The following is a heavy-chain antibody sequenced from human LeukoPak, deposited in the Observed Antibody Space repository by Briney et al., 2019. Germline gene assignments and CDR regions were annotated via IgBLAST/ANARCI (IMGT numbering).Heavy chain of an antibody. D-gene: IGHD3-9*01. J-gene: IGHJ3*02. CDR2: ISGSGENT. Sequence: GGSLGLSCAASGFTFSNYGMSWVRQAPGKGLDWVSGISGSGENTYYADSVKGRFTISRDNSKNTLYLQMNSLRAEDTALYYCARGHGGFFRYFDTNDAFDMWGQGTVVTVSS. V-gene: IGHV3-23*01. CDR1: GFTFSNYG. CDR3: ARGHGGFFRYFDTNDAFDM.